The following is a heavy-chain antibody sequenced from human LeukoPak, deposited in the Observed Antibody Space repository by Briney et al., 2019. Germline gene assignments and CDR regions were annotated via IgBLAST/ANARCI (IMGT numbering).Heavy chain of an antibody. V-gene: IGHV5-51*01. J-gene: IGHJ6*02. D-gene: IGHD5-24*01. CDR2: IYPGDSDT. CDR3: ARRKRRDGYNSRYYYYGMDV. Sequence: GESLKISCKGSGYSFTSYWIGWVRQMPGKGLEWMGIIYPGDSDTSYSPSFQGQVTISADKSNSTAYLQWSSLKASDTAMYYCARRKRRDGYNSRYYYYGMDVWGQGTTVTVSS. CDR1: GYSFTSYW.